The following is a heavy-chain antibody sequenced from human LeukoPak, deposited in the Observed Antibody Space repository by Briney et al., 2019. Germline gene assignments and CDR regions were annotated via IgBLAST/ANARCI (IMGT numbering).Heavy chain of an antibody. CDR3: AKLRPYGTTWYGGVVN. J-gene: IGHJ4*02. Sequence: GGSLRLSCAASGFTLSSYVMTWVRQAPGKGLDWVSAIGTGGDTHYADSVKGRFTVSRDSSKSTLYLHMDSLRADDTAVYYRAKLRPYGTTWYGGVVNWGQGTLVTVSS. D-gene: IGHD6-13*01. V-gene: IGHV3-23*01. CDR2: IGTGGDT. CDR1: GFTLSSYV.